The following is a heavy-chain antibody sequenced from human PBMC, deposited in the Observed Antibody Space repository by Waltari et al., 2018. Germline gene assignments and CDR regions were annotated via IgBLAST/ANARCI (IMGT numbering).Heavy chain of an antibody. Sequence: QVQLQESGPGLVKPSETLSLTCTVSGYSISSGYYWGWIRQPPGKGLEWIGSIFHSGSTYYNPSLKSRVTISVDTSKNQFSLKLSSVTAADTAVYYCARASGGGYSSSFDYWGQGTLVTVSS. CDR3: ARASGGGYSSSFDY. CDR1: GYSISSGYY. J-gene: IGHJ4*02. D-gene: IGHD6-13*01. V-gene: IGHV4-38-2*02. CDR2: IFHSGST.